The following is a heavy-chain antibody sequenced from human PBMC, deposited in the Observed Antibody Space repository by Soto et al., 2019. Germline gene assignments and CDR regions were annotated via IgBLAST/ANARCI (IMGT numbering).Heavy chain of an antibody. CDR3: AKDRGSGYYGSIDY. D-gene: IGHD3-10*01. J-gene: IGHJ4*02. Sequence: GGSLRLSCAASGFSFSTYGMHWVRQAPGKGLEWAALISYDGTNKYYADSVKGRFTISRDNSKSTLHLQMKSLRADDTAVYYCAKDRGSGYYGSIDYWGQGTLVTVSS. CDR2: ISYDGTNK. CDR1: GFSFSTYG. V-gene: IGHV3-30*18.